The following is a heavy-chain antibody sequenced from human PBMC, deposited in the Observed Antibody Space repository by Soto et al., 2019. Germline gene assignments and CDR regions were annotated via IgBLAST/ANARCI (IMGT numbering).Heavy chain of an antibody. D-gene: IGHD6-13*01. CDR1: GDSVSSNNAA. V-gene: IGHV6-1*01. J-gene: IGHJ4*02. CDR3: ARSVRSWCFDY. Sequence: SQTLSLTCAISGDSVSSNNAAWGWFRQSPSRGLEWLGRTYYRAKWYNDYAVSVKSRTTINSDTSKNQFSLQLNSVTPEDTAVYYCARSVRSWCFDYWGQGILVTVSS. CDR2: TYYRAKWYN.